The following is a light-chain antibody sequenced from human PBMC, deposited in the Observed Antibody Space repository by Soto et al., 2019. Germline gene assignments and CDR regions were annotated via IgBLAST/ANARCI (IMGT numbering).Light chain of an antibody. V-gene: IGKV1-5*03. CDR3: QQYDKLPIT. J-gene: IGKJ5*01. Sequence: IQSTQSPSTLSGSVGDRVTITFRASQTISSWLAWYQQKPGKAPKLLIYKASTLKSGVPSRFSGSGSGTEFTLTISSLQPEDIATYYCQQYDKLPITFGQGTRLEIK. CDR1: QTISSW. CDR2: KAS.